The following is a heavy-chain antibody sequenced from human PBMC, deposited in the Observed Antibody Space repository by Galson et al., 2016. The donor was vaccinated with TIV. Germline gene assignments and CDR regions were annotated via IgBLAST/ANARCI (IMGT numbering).Heavy chain of an antibody. V-gene: IGHV1-69*13. Sequence: SVKVSCKASGDTISSYVFNWVRLAPGQGLEWMGGIIPLFRTTNYAQKFQGRVTITADESTNTAYMELNSLRSGDTAEYYCASDRNTAFDTYHYYYGMDVWGQGTTVTVSS. J-gene: IGHJ6*02. D-gene: IGHD5-18*01. CDR2: IIPLFRTT. CDR3: ASDRNTAFDTYHYYYGMDV. CDR1: GDTISSYV.